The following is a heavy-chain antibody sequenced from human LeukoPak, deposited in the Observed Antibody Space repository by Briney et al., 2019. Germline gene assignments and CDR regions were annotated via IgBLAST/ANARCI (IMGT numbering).Heavy chain of an antibody. D-gene: IGHD3-3*01. CDR2: ISAYNGNT. CDR3: ARDLEIFYDFWSGYGDSYYYYGMDV. J-gene: IGHJ6*02. Sequence: ASVKVSCKASGYTFTGYYMHWVRQAPGQGLEWMGWISAYNGNTNYAQKLQGRVTMTTDTSTSTAYMELRSLRSDDTAVYYCARDLEIFYDFWSGYGDSYYYYGMDVWGQGTTVTVSS. CDR1: GYTFTGYY. V-gene: IGHV1-18*04.